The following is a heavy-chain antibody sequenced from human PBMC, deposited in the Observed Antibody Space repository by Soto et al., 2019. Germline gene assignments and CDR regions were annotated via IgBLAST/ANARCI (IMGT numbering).Heavy chain of an antibody. V-gene: IGHV4-61*01. Sequence: TLSLTCAVSGDSVSNDNYYWSWIRQPPGKGLEWIGYIYYSGTTNYNSYLKSRLSLSVDMSKNQFSLKLASVTAADTAVYFCARSQRGRTAFTFDYWGQGALVTVSS. CDR1: GDSVSNDNYY. J-gene: IGHJ4*02. CDR2: IYYSGTT. D-gene: IGHD3-16*01. CDR3: ARSQRGRTAFTFDY.